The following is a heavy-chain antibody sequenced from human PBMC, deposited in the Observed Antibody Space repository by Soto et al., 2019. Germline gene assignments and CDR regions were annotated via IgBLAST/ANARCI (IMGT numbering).Heavy chain of an antibody. Sequence: QVQLQESGPGLVKPSQTLSLTCTVSGGSISSGDYYWSWIRQPPGKGLEWIGYIYDSGSTYYNSSXKRRVNITLDTSKNQFSLKLTSVTAADTAVYYWARDNGVGPWGQGTLVTVSS. CDR2: IYDSGST. CDR1: GGSISSGDYY. V-gene: IGHV4-30-4*01. J-gene: IGHJ5*02. CDR3: ARDNGVGP. D-gene: IGHD2-8*01.